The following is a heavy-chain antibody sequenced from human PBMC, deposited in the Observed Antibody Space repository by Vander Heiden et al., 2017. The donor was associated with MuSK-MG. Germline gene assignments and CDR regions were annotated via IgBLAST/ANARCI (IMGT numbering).Heavy chain of an antibody. CDR3: ARVVGPIDY. D-gene: IGHD1-26*01. J-gene: IGHJ4*02. CDR1: GYTFTTYD. Sequence: QVQLVQVGAEVKRPGASVKVSCKASGYTFTTYDINWVRQATGQGLEWMGWMNPNSGNSGYAQKFQGRVTMTRDTSISTAYMELSSLRSEDTAVYYCARVVGPIDYWGQGTLVTVSS. CDR2: MNPNSGNS. V-gene: IGHV1-8*01.